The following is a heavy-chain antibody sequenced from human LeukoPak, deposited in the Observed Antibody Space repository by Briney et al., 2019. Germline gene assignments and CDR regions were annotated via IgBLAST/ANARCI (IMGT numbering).Heavy chain of an antibody. V-gene: IGHV3-74*01. CDR3: AREILAPGKTHDY. CDR1: GFTFSNYW. J-gene: IGHJ4*02. Sequence: GGSLRLSCAASGFTFSNYWMHWVRQVPGKGLILVSRINDDGSATFYADSVKGRFTISRDNARNTLVLQINSLRAEDTAVYYCAREILAPGKTHDYWGQGTLVTVSS. CDR2: INDDGSAT.